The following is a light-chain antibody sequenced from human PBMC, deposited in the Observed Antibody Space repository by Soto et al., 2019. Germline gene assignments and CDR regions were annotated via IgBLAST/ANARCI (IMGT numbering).Light chain of an antibody. J-gene: IGLJ1*01. V-gene: IGLV2-14*01. CDR3: SSYSISTAYL. Sequence: QSVLTQPASVSGSPEQSITISCTGTSSDVGGYDYVSWYQIHPGKAPKLMVFEVSNRPSGVSYRFSGSKSGNTASLTISGLQAEDEADYFCSSYSISTAYLFGTGTKLTVL. CDR2: EVS. CDR1: SSDVGGYDY.